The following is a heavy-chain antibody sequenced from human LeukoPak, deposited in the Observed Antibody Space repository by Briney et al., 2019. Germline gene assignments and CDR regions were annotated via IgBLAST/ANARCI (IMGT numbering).Heavy chain of an antibody. CDR1: GGTFSSYA. Sequence: ASVKVSCKASGGTFSSYAISWVRQAPGQGLEWMGWISAYNGNTNYAQKLQGRVTMTTDTSTSTAYMELRSLRSDDTAVYYCARGQTDYGDSNAADFDYWGQGTLVTVSS. CDR2: ISAYNGNT. J-gene: IGHJ4*02. CDR3: ARGQTDYGDSNAADFDY. D-gene: IGHD4-17*01. V-gene: IGHV1-18*01.